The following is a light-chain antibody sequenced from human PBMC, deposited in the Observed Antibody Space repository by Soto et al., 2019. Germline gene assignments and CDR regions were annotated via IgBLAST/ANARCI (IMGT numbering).Light chain of an antibody. CDR1: SNDIGYYDY. CDR2: GVS. Sequence: QSALTQPASVSGSPGQSITMSCTGTSNDIGYYDYVSWYQQHPDKAPKLIIYGVSNRPSGVSNRFSGSKSGNTASLTISGLQAEDEADYYCVSFTTSRSYVFGTGTKVTVL. CDR3: VSFTTSRSYV. V-gene: IGLV2-14*01. J-gene: IGLJ1*01.